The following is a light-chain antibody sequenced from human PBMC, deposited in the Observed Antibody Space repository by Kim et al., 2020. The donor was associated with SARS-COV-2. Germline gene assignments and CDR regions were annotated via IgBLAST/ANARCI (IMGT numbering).Light chain of an antibody. V-gene: IGKV3-11*01. J-gene: IGKJ2*01. Sequence: SLSPGERATLSCRASQSVGWYLAWYQQRPGQAPRLLIYDASNRAPGIPARFSGSGSGTEFTLTISSLEPEDFAVYYCQQRTDWAYTFGQGTKLEIK. CDR3: QQRTDWAYT. CDR2: DAS. CDR1: QSVGWY.